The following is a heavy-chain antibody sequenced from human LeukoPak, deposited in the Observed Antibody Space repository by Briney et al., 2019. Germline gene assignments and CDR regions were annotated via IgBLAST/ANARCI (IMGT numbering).Heavy chain of an antibody. D-gene: IGHD5-12*01. Sequence: ASVKVSCKASGNTFTSYDINWVRQATGQGLEWMGWMNPNSGNTGYAQKFQGRVTMTRNTSISTAYMELSSLRSEDTAVYYCSRGNSGYDLYYFDYWGQGTLVTVSS. CDR1: GNTFTSYD. CDR2: MNPNSGNT. CDR3: SRGNSGYDLYYFDY. V-gene: IGHV1-8*01. J-gene: IGHJ4*02.